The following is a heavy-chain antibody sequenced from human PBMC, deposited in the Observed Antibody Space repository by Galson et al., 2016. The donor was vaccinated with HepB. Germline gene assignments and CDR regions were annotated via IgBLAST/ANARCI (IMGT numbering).Heavy chain of an antibody. V-gene: IGHV3-23*01. CDR2: ISGSGDET. D-gene: IGHD3-10*01. CDR1: GVTLSRTW. Sequence: SLRLSCAISGVTLSRTWMSWVGQAPGKGLDWVSTISGSGDETNYADSVKGRFTFSRDNSKNTLYLQMTSLRAEDTAVYYCASGIAVTTSNSFWYFDLWGRGTLVTVSS. J-gene: IGHJ2*01. CDR3: ASGIAVTTSNSFWYFDL.